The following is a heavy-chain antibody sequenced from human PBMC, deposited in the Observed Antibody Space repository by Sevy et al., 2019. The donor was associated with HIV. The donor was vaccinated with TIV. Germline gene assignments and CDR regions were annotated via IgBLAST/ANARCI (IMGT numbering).Heavy chain of an antibody. V-gene: IGHV3-43*01. J-gene: IGHJ4*02. CDR1: GFTFDDYT. Sequence: GGSLRLSCAASGFTFDDYTMHWVRQAPGKGLEWVSLISWDGGSTYYADSVKGRFTISRDNSKNSLYLQMNSLRTEDTALYYCSNLAYCGGDCYSDFDYWGQGTLVTVSS. CDR2: ISWDGGST. CDR3: SNLAYCGGDCYSDFDY. D-gene: IGHD2-21*01.